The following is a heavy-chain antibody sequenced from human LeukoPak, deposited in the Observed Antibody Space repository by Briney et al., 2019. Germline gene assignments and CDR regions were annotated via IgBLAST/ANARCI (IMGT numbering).Heavy chain of an antibody. V-gene: IGHV3-23*01. D-gene: IGHD6-13*01. Sequence: SGGSLRLSCAASGFTFSRYWMHWLRQGPGKGLEWVSSISGNSGRTYYADSVKGRFSISRDNSNNTLYLQMNSLRAEDAAVYYCAKSTSSWERVDYWGQGTLVTVSS. CDR2: ISGNSGRT. CDR3: AKSTSSWERVDY. CDR1: GFTFSRYW. J-gene: IGHJ4*02.